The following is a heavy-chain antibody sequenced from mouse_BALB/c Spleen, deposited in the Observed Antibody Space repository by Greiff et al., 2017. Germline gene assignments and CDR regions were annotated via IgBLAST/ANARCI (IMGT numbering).Heavy chain of an antibody. Sequence: QVQLQQSGAELVRPGASVTLSCKASGYTFTDYEMHWVKQTPVHGLEWIGAIDPETGGTAYNQKFKGKATLTADKSSSTAYMELRSLTSEDSAVYYCTILLPLDYWGQGTLVTVSA. J-gene: IGHJ3*01. CDR3: TILLPLDY. D-gene: IGHD1-1*01. CDR1: GYTFTDYE. CDR2: IDPETGGT. V-gene: IGHV1-15*01.